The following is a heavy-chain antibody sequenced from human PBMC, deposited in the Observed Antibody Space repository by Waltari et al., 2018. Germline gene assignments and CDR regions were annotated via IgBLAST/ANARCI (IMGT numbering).Heavy chain of an antibody. CDR3: ARGSPISDSWTSAY. CDR2: IRSKAFGGKT. CDR1: GFIFGDYA. V-gene: IGHV3-49*03. Sequence: EVQVVESGGGLVQPGRSRGLSCSTSGFIFGDYALSCFRQAPGKGLEWVSLIRSKAFGGKTEYAASVKGRFTISRDDSKSIVYLQMNSLTTEDTAVYHCARGSPISDSWTSAYWGQGTPVTVSS. D-gene: IGHD6-13*01. J-gene: IGHJ4*02.